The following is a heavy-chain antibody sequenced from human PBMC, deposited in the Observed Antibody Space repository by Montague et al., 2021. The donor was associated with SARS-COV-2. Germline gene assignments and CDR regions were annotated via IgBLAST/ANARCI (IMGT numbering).Heavy chain of an antibody. CDR2: IYWDDDK. V-gene: IGHV2-5*02. CDR1: GFSLSTSGVG. J-gene: IGHJ2*01. CDR3: AHVGMACSGGSCYPKSKDCYFDL. Sequence: PALVKPTQTLTLTCTFSGFSLSTSGVGVGWIRQPPGKALEWLALIYWDDDKRYSPSLKSRLTITKDTSKNQVVLTMTNMDPVDTATYYCAHVGMACSGGSCYPKSKDCYFDLWGRGTLVTVSS. D-gene: IGHD2-15*01.